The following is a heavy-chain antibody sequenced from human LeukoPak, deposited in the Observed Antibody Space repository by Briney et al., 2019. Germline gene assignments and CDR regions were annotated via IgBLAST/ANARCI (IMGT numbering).Heavy chain of an antibody. Sequence: SVKVSCEASGGTFSSYAISWVRQAPGQGLEWMGGIIPIFGTANYAQKFQGRVTITADESTSTAYMELSSLRSEDTAVYYCARSWFGDVYYYGMDVWGQGTTVTVSS. CDR2: IIPIFGTA. V-gene: IGHV1-69*01. CDR1: GGTFSSYA. D-gene: IGHD3-10*01. J-gene: IGHJ6*02. CDR3: ARSWFGDVYYYGMDV.